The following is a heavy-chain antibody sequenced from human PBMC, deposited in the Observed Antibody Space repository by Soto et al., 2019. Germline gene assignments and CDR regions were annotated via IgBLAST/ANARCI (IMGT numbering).Heavy chain of an antibody. CDR2: ISYDGSNK. CDR1: GFTFSSYA. D-gene: IGHD3-16*02. J-gene: IGHJ4*02. V-gene: IGHV3-30-3*01. Sequence: QVQLVESGGGVVQPGRSLRLSCAASGFTFSSYAMHWVRQAPGKGLEWVAVISYDGSNKYYADSVKGRFTISRDNSKNTLYLQMNSLRAEDTAVYYCARDSSPTYDYVWGSYRQPADYWGQGTLVTVSS. CDR3: ARDSSPTYDYVWGSYRQPADY.